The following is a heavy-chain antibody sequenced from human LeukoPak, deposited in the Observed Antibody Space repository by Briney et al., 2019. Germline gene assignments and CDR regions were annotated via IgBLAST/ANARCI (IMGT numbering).Heavy chain of an antibody. D-gene: IGHD5-12*01. CDR3: AKEAYSGYEKYYFDY. CDR2: ISYDGSNK. CDR1: GFTFSSYG. V-gene: IGHV3-30*18. Sequence: GRSLRLSCAASGFTFSSYGMHWVRQAPGKGLEWVAVISYDGSNKYYADSVKGRFTISRDNSKNTLYLQMNSLRAEGTAVYYCAKEAYSGYEKYYFDYWGQGTLVTVSS. J-gene: IGHJ4*02.